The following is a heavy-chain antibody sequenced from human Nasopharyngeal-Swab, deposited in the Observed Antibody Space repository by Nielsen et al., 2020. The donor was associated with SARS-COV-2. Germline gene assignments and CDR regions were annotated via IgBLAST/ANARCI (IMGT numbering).Heavy chain of an antibody. V-gene: IGHV1-69*04. Sequence: SVKVSCKASGGTFSNYGVSWVRQAPGQGLEWVGRVIPILNTSNYALKFQGRVSVTAEKSTNTAYMELSSLRSEDTAVYYCATINYFHHRSFSFEYWGQGSLVAVSS. CDR2: VIPILNTS. D-gene: IGHD3-10*01. CDR1: GGTFSNYG. J-gene: IGHJ4*02. CDR3: ATINYFHHRSFSFEY.